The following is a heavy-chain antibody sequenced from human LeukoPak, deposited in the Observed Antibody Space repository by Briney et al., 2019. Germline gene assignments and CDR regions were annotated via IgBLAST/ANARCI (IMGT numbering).Heavy chain of an antibody. J-gene: IGHJ4*02. CDR3: ARDSPLYSSGWYPDY. Sequence: PSETLSLTCTVSAGSINSYYWSWIRQPPGKGLEWIAYIHYTGRTNYNPSLKSRLTISVDTSKNQFSLKLSSVTAADTAVYYCARDSPLYSSGWYPDYWGQGTLVTVSS. D-gene: IGHD6-19*01. CDR1: AGSINSYY. CDR2: IHYTGRT. V-gene: IGHV4-59*12.